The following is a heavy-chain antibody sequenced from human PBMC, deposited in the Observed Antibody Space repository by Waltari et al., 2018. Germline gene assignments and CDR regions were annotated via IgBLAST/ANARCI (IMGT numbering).Heavy chain of an antibody. J-gene: IGHJ3*01. Sequence: EVQLLESGGGLVQPGGSLRLSCAASGFTFSSYAMSWVRQAPGKGLEWVSVIYSGGSTYYADSVKGRFTISRDNSKNTLYLQMNSLRAEDTAVYYCAKVWLSWGQGTMVTVSS. V-gene: IGHV3-23*03. CDR1: GFTFSSYA. CDR3: AKVWLS. D-gene: IGHD3-9*01. CDR2: IYSGGST.